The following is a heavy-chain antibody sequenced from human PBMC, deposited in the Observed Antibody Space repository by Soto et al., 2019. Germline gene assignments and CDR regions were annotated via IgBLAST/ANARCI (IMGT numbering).Heavy chain of an antibody. D-gene: IGHD6-19*01. CDR1: GFSLTTSGVG. CDR2: IYWNDDK. Sequence: QITLKESGPTLVKPTQPLTLTCTFSGFSLTTSGVGVGWVRQPPGKALEWLALIYWNDDKRYSPSLKSRLTITKDTSKNQVVLTMTNMDPVDTATYYCTQRNRWLAKFDYWGQGTLVTVSS. V-gene: IGHV2-5*01. J-gene: IGHJ4*02. CDR3: TQRNRWLAKFDY.